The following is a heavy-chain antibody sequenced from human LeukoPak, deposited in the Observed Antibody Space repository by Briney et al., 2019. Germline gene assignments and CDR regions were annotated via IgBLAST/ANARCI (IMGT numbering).Heavy chain of an antibody. D-gene: IGHD2-2*01. CDR3: ARDIVVVPAAMPGYYYYGMDV. V-gene: IGHV1-2*06. Sequence: ASVKVSCKASGYTFTGYYMHWVRQAPGQGLEWMGRINPNSGGTNYAQKFQGRVTMTRDTSTSTVYMELSSLRSEDTAVYYCARDIVVVPAAMPGYYYYGMDVWGQGTTVTVSS. CDR1: GYTFTGYY. CDR2: INPNSGGT. J-gene: IGHJ6*02.